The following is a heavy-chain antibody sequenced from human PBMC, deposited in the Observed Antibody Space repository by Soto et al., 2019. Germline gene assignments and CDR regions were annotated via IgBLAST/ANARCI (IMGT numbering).Heavy chain of an antibody. CDR1: GGPISSYY. J-gene: IGHJ6*02. V-gene: IGHV4-59*01. Sequence: SETLSLTCTVSGGPISSYYWSWIRQPPGKGLEWIGYIYYSGSTSYNPSLKSRVTISVDTSKNQFSLKLSSVTAADTAVYYCARDRGHYYYGMDVWGQGTTVTVSS. CDR2: IYYSGST. CDR3: ARDRGHYYYGMDV.